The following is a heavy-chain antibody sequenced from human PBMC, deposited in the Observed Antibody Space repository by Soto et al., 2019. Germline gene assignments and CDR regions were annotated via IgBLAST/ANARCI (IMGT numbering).Heavy chain of an antibody. Sequence: EVQLVESGGGLVKPGGSQRLSCAASGFTFSSYSMNWVRQAPGKGLEWVSSISSCSSYIYYADSVKGRFTISRDNAKNSLYLQMNSLRAEDTAVYYCARDSSGYYDSNGYPGWFDPWGQGTLVTVSS. CDR1: GFTFSSYS. D-gene: IGHD3-22*01. CDR2: ISSCSSYI. CDR3: ARDSSGYYDSNGYPGWFDP. V-gene: IGHV3-21*01. J-gene: IGHJ5*02.